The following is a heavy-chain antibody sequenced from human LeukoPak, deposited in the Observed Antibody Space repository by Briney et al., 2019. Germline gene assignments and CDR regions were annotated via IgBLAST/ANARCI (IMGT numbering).Heavy chain of an antibody. V-gene: IGHV3-64*01. Sequence: AGTLRLSCAASGFTFSSYAMHWVRQAPGKGLEYVSAISSNGGSTYYANSVKGRFTISRDNSKNTLYLQMGSLRAEDMAVYYCAREVWGGYCGGDCYSEGAFDIWGKGTMVTVSS. CDR1: GFTFSSYA. D-gene: IGHD2-21*02. J-gene: IGHJ3*02. CDR3: AREVWGGYCGGDCYSEGAFDI. CDR2: ISSNGGST.